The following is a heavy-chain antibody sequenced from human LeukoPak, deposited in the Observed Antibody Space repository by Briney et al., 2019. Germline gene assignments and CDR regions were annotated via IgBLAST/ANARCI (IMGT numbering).Heavy chain of an antibody. CDR2: ISSASDYI. J-gene: IGHJ4*02. V-gene: IGHV3-21*01. D-gene: IGHD3-22*01. Sequence: GGSLRLSCAASGFTFSSYEMNWVRQAPGKGLEWASSISSASDYIYYADSVKGRFTISRDNAEKSLYLQMDSLRVEDTAIYYCARGAGGIVVPEFWGQGTLVTVSS. CDR1: GFTFSSYE. CDR3: ARGAGGIVVPEF.